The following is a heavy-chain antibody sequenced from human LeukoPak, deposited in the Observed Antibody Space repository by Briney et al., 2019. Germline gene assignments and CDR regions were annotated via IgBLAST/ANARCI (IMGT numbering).Heavy chain of an antibody. D-gene: IGHD1-26*01. Sequence: PSETLFLTCTVSGGSISSSSYYWGWIRQPPGKELEWIGNIYDSGTIYYNPSLKSRVTISVDTSKNQLSLKLSSVTAADTAVYYCATDSVGDTTAFGYWGQGTLVTVSS. CDR3: ATDSVGDTTAFGY. J-gene: IGHJ4*02. CDR2: IYDSGTI. V-gene: IGHV4-39*01. CDR1: GGSISSSSYY.